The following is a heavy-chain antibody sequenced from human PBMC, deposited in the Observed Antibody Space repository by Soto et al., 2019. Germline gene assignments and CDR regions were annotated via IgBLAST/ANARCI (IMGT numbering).Heavy chain of an antibody. CDR3: ANDTYSGGWWGAFDP. J-gene: IGHJ5*02. CDR1: VFTFRNHG. V-gene: IGHV3-30*18. CDR2: ISYDGSNI. D-gene: IGHD6-19*01. Sequence: QVQLVESGGGVVQPGRSLRLSCEVSVFTFRNHGMHWVRQAPGKGLEWVAVISYDGSNIYYADSVKGRFTISRDNSKNTLSLQMNRMRAEDTAVYYCANDTYSGGWWGAFDPWGQGTLVTVSS.